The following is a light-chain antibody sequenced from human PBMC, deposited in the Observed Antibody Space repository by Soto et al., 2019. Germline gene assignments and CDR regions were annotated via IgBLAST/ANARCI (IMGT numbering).Light chain of an antibody. CDR2: KVS. CDR3: MQATYWPGT. V-gene: IGKV2-30*01. Sequence: DVVMTQSPLSLPVTLGQPASISCRSSQSLVYSDGNTYLNWYQQRPGQPPRRLIYKVSNRDSGVPDRFSGSGSGTDFTLKISRVEAEDVGVYYCMQATYWPGTFGQGTKVEIK. CDR1: QSLVYSDGNTY. J-gene: IGKJ1*01.